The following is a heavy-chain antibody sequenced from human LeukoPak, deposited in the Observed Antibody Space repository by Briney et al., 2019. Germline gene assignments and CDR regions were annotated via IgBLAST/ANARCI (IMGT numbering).Heavy chain of an antibody. V-gene: IGHV3-64D*06. CDR1: GFTFSSYA. CDR3: VSGFCSSTSCYFDY. CDR2: ISSFGGST. J-gene: IGHJ4*02. Sequence: PGGSLRLSCSASGFTFSSYAMHWVRQAPGKGREYVSGISSFGGSTSYADSVKGRFTISRDNSKNTLFLQMSSLRAEDTAVYYCVSGFCSSTSCYFDYWGQGTLVTVSS. D-gene: IGHD2-2*01.